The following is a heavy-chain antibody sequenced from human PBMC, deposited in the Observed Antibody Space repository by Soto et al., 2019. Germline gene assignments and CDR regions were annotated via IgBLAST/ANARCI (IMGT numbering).Heavy chain of an antibody. V-gene: IGHV1-69*12. CDR3: ARDRSSGWAVTASH. J-gene: IGHJ4*02. CDR2: IIPIFGTA. CDR1: GGTFSSYA. Sequence: QVQLVQSGAEVKKPESSVKVSCKASGGTFSSYAISWVRQAPGQGLEWMGGIIPIFGTANYAQKFQGRVTITADESTSTAYMELSSLRSEDTAVYYCARDRSSGWAVTASHWGQGTLVTVSS. D-gene: IGHD6-19*01.